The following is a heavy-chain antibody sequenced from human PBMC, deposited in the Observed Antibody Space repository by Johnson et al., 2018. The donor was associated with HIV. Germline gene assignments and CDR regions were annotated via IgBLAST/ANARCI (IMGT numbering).Heavy chain of an antibody. Sequence: VQLVESGGGLIQPRGSLRLSCAASGFTVSSNYMSWVRHAPGTGLELVSVIYSGGSPYYRDSVKGRFTISRDNSKNTLYLQMNSLRTEDTAVYYCAKLSAFFAFDLWCQGTFVTVSS. J-gene: IGHJ3*01. D-gene: IGHD3-10*01. CDR3: AKLSAFFAFDL. CDR1: GFTVSSNY. V-gene: IGHV3-66*03. CDR2: IYSGGSP.